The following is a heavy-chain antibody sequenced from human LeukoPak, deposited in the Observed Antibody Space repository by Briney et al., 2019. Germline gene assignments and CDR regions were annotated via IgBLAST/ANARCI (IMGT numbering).Heavy chain of an antibody. CDR3: AREKKSGYDSGMVDWFDP. CDR1: GYSISSGSYY. Sequence: PSETLSLTCAVSGYSISSGSYYWSWIRQLAGKGLEWIGRIYTSGSTNYNPSLKSRVTISVDTSKNQFSLKLSSVTAADTAVYYCAREKKSGYDSGMVDWFDPWGQGTLVTASS. J-gene: IGHJ5*02. D-gene: IGHD5-12*01. CDR2: IYTSGST. V-gene: IGHV4-61*02.